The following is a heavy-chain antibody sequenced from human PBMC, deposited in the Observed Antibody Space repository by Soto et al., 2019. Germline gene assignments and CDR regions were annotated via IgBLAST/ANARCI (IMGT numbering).Heavy chain of an antibody. J-gene: IGHJ4*02. D-gene: IGHD2-15*01. Sequence: QVQLVESGGGVVQPGRSLRLSCAASGFTFSSYGMHWGRQAPGKGLEWVAVIWYDGTNKYYADSLKGRFTISRDNYKNTLYLQMNSLRAEDTAGYYCVSHGGSSYGYFDYWGQGTLFTVSS. V-gene: IGHV3-33*03. CDR3: VSHGGSSYGYFDY. CDR2: IWYDGTNK. CDR1: GFTFSSYG.